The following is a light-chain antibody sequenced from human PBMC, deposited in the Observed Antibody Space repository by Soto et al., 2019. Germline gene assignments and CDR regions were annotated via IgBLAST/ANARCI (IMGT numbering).Light chain of an antibody. Sequence: ALTQPASVSGSPGQSITISCTGTSSDVDGYNYVSWYQQHPGKAPKLMIYDVSNRPSGVSNRFSGSKSGNTASLTISGLQAEDEADYYCSSYTSSSTLGYVFGTGTKSPS. CDR2: DVS. CDR1: SSDVDGYNY. V-gene: IGLV2-14*01. J-gene: IGLJ1*01. CDR3: SSYTSSSTLGYV.